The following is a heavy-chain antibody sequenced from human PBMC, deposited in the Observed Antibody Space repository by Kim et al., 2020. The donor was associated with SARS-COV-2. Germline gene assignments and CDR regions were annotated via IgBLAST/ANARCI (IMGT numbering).Heavy chain of an antibody. CDR3: ARAHTSWPRYFLDY. J-gene: IGHJ4*02. Sequence: YADSVKGRFTISRDNSKNTLVLQMNSLTAEDAAVYYCARAHTSWPRYFLDYWGQGTLVAVSS. V-gene: IGHV3-30*01. D-gene: IGHD3-9*01.